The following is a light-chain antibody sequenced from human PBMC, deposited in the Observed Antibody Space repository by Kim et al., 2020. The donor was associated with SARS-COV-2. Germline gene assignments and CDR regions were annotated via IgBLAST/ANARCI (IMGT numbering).Light chain of an antibody. J-gene: IGKJ2*01. CDR1: QGVVYSDGNTY. CDR3: MQGTHWPYT. Sequence: DVVLTQSPLSLPVTLGQPASISCRSSQGVVYSDGNTYLNWFQQRPGHSPRRLIYKVSTRDSGVPDRFSGSGSGTDFTLKISRVEAGDVGIYYCMQGTHWPYTFGQGTKLEI. CDR2: KVS. V-gene: IGKV2-30*01.